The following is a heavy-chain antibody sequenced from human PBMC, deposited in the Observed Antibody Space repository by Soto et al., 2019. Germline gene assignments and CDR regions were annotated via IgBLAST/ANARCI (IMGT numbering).Heavy chain of an antibody. Sequence: GGSLRLSCAASGFTFRDYWMSWVRQAPGKGLEWVATIKQDGSEKYYVDSVEGRFTISRDNAKNSLYLQMNSLIAEDTSVYYCAKVIGAAFDIWGQGTMVTVSS. CDR2: IKQDGSEK. V-gene: IGHV3-7*03. CDR1: GFTFRDYW. CDR3: AKVIGAAFDI. D-gene: IGHD3-16*01. J-gene: IGHJ3*02.